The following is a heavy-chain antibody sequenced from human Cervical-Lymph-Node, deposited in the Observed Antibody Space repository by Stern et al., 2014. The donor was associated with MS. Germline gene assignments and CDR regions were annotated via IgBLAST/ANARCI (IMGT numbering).Heavy chain of an antibody. D-gene: IGHD4-17*01. CDR3: ARVWSRYGDYGMDV. CDR1: GYIFTNYA. CDR2: INTNTGNP. Sequence: QMQLVQYGSELKKPGASVKVSCKASGYIFTNYAMNWVRQAPGQGLEWMGWINTNTGNPTYAQGFTGRFAFSLDTSVSSAYLQISSLKAEDTAVYYCARVWSRYGDYGMDVWGQGTTVTVSS. V-gene: IGHV7-4-1*02. J-gene: IGHJ6*02.